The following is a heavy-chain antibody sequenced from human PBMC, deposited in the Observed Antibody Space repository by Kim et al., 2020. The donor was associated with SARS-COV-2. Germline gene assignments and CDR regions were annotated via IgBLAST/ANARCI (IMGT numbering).Heavy chain of an antibody. CDR1: GFAFSAFS. J-gene: IGHJ6*02. Sequence: GGSLRLSCAASGFAFSAFSMNWVRQAPGKRLEWLSSITKSSNNMDYAASVKGRFTISRDNAKNTLFLLMTSLRGEDTAVYYCARDLISFSYGMDVWGQGTTVTVSS. D-gene: IGHD2-15*01. CDR3: ARDLISFSYGMDV. V-gene: IGHV3-21*01. CDR2: ITKSSNNM.